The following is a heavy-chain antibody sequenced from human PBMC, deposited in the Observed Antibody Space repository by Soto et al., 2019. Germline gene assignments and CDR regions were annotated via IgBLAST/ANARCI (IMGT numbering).Heavy chain of an antibody. CDR2: IYYSGST. Sequence: SETLSLTCTVSGGSISSYYWSWIRQPPGKGLEWIGYIYYSGSTNYNPSLKSRVTISVDTSKNQFSPKLSSVTAADTAVYYCAGSRVAFDYWGQGTLVTVSS. J-gene: IGHJ4*02. V-gene: IGHV4-59*01. CDR3: AGSRVAFDY. CDR1: GGSISSYY.